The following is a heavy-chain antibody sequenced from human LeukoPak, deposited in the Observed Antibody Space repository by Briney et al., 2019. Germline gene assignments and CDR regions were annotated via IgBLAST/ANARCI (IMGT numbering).Heavy chain of an antibody. CDR3: ARDFEFGSAAGTPN. Sequence: PGGSLRLSCAASRFTFSSYGMHWVRQAPGKGLEWVTFIRYDGSNKYYADSVKGRFTISRDNSKNSLYLQMNSLRAEDTAVYYCARDFEFGSAAGTPNWGQGTLVTVSS. CDR1: RFTFSSYG. V-gene: IGHV3-30*02. D-gene: IGHD6-13*01. J-gene: IGHJ4*02. CDR2: IRYDGSNK.